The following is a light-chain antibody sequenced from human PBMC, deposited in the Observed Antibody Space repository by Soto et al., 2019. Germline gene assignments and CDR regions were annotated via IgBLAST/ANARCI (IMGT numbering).Light chain of an antibody. J-gene: IGLJ1*01. V-gene: IGLV2-14*01. CDR3: WASTSSSTSL. CDR1: SSDIGGYNY. CDR2: EVN. Sequence: HSVLTQPASVSGSPGQSISISCTGTSSDIGGYNYVSWYQQHPGKAPKLLIYEVNYRPSGVSNRFSGSKSGNTASLTISGLQAEDEGDYYCWASTSSSTSLFGTGTKVTVL.